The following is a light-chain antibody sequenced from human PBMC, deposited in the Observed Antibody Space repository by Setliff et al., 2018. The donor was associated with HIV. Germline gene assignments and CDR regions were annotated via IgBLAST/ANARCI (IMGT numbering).Light chain of an antibody. V-gene: IGLV1-47*01. CDR2: RDN. CDR3: SSYPINSTPYV. J-gene: IGLJ1*01. CDR1: SSNIGKSY. Sequence: QSVLTQPPSASGTPGQRVTMSCSGSSSNIGKSYVYWYQQLPGTAPKLLIYRDNQRPSGVPDRFSGSKSGTSASLAISGLRSEDEADYYCSSYPINSTPYVFGTGTKVTVL.